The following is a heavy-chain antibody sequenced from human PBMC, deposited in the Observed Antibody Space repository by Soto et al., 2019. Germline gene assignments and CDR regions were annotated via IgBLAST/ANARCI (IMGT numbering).Heavy chain of an antibody. J-gene: IGHJ4*02. CDR3: ARHPGYYDILTGYTTYYFDY. D-gene: IGHD3-9*01. CDR2: IYYRGNT. V-gene: IGHV4-59*08. Sequence: PSETLSLTCTPSRSSIGTYYWNWLPPPPGKRPEWIGYIYYRGNTDYNPSLKSRVTISLDTPKNQFSLKLSSVTAADTAVYYCARHPGYYDILTGYTTYYFDYWGQGILVTVSS. CDR1: RSSIGTYY.